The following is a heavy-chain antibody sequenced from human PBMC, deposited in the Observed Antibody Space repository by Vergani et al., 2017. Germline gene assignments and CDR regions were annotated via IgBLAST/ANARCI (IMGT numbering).Heavy chain of an antibody. CDR1: GGTFSSYA. Sequence: QVQLVQSGAEVKKPGSSVKVSCKASGGTFSSYAISWVRQAPGQGLEWRGGIIPIFGTANYAQKFQGRVTITADESTSTAYMGLSSLRSEDTAVYYCASPAYCGGDCYPHHYYYYYMDVWGKGTTVTVSS. CDR2: IIPIFGTA. J-gene: IGHJ6*03. D-gene: IGHD2-21*01. CDR3: ASPAYCGGDCYPHHYYYYYMDV. V-gene: IGHV1-69*01.